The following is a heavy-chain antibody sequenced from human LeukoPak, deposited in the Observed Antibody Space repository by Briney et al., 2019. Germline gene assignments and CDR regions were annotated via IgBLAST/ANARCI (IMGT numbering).Heavy chain of an antibody. D-gene: IGHD4-17*01. Sequence: SETLSLTCTVSGGSISSYYWSWIRQPPGKGLEWIGYIYYSGSTNYNPSLKSRVTISVDTSKNQFSLKLSSVTAADTAVYYCAISTVTTYHDAFDIWGQGTMVTVSS. J-gene: IGHJ3*02. CDR3: AISTVTTYHDAFDI. CDR1: GGSISSYY. V-gene: IGHV4-59*01. CDR2: IYYSGST.